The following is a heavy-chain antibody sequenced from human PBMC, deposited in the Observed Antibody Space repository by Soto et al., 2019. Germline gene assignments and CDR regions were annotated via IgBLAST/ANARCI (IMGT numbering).Heavy chain of an antibody. CDR1: GGSISSGGYS. D-gene: IGHD5-18*01. Sequence: SETLSLTCAVSGGSISSGGYSWSWIRQPPGKGLEWIGYIYHSGNIYYNPSLKSRVTISVDRSKNQFSLKLSSVTAADTAVYYCARVWGYSYGLASDIWGQGTMVT. J-gene: IGHJ3*02. CDR3: ARVWGYSYGLASDI. V-gene: IGHV4-30-2*01. CDR2: IYHSGNI.